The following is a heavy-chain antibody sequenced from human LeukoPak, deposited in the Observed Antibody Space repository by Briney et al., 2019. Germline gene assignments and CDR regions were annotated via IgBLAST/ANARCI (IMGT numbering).Heavy chain of an antibody. J-gene: IGHJ4*02. V-gene: IGHV4-34*01. CDR3: ARGGYSGYRSRFDY. CDR2: VNHSGST. D-gene: IGHD5-12*01. CDR1: GEPFSGYS. Sequence: SETLSLTCAVHGEPFSGYSWNWIRQPPGMGLEWIGEVNHSGSTNYNPSHKSRVTISVDTSKNQFSLKLSSVTAADTSVYYCARGGYSGYRSRFDYWGQGTLVTVSS.